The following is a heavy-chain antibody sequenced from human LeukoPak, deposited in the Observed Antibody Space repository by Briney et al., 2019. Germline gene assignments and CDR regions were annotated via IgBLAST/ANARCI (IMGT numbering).Heavy chain of an antibody. V-gene: IGHV3-64*01. CDR2: ISSNGGST. D-gene: IGHD2-21*02. Sequence: QPGGSLRLSCAASGFTFSSYAMHWVRQAPGKGLEHVSAISSNGGSTYYANSVKGRFTISRDNSKNTLYLQMGSLRAEDMAVYYCARQGVVVTAANAFDIWGQGTMVTVSS. J-gene: IGHJ3*02. CDR3: ARQGVVVTAANAFDI. CDR1: GFTFSSYA.